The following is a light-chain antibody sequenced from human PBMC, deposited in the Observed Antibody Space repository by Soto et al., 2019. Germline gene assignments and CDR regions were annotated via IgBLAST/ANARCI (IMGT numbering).Light chain of an antibody. Sequence: DIQIAQSPSSLTASVGDRVTITCRASQSISSYLNWYQQKPEQAPKLLIYAASSLQSGVTSTFSGTGSGTDFTLPISSIQHDDFATYYCLQSYSTLRYTLGQGTQLEIK. CDR3: LQSYSTLRYT. V-gene: IGKV1-39*01. CDR1: QSISSY. J-gene: IGKJ2*01. CDR2: AAS.